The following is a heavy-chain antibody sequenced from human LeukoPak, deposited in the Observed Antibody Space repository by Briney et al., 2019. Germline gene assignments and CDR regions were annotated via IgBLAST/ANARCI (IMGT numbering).Heavy chain of an antibody. CDR2: IWYDGSNK. Sequence: GRSLRLSCAASGFTLSSYGMHWVRQAPGKGLEWVAVIWYDGSNKYYADSVKGRFTISRDNSKNTLYLQMNSLRAEDTAVYYCARGRPVVLDYWGQGTLVTVSS. CDR3: ARGRPVVLDY. J-gene: IGHJ4*02. CDR1: GFTLSSYG. V-gene: IGHV3-33*01. D-gene: IGHD4-23*01.